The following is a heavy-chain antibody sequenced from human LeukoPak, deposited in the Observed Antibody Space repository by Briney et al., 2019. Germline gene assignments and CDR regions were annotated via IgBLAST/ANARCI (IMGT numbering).Heavy chain of an antibody. CDR1: GFTLSSYA. D-gene: IGHD3-9*01. CDR2: ISGSGDDT. CDR3: AKGDASPVHLLTGH. J-gene: IGHJ4*02. Sequence: PGGSLRLSCAASGFTLSSYAMTWVRQAPGKGLEWVTGISGSGDDTYYADSVKGRFTVSRDNSKNTLYLQMNSLRVEDTAVYYRAKGDASPVHLLTGHWGQGTLVTVSS. V-gene: IGHV3-23*01.